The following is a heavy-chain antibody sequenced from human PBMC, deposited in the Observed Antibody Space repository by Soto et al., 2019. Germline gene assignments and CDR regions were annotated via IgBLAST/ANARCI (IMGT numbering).Heavy chain of an antibody. Sequence: SVKVSCKASGGTFSSYAISWVRQAPGQGLEWMGGIIPIFGTANYAQKFQGRVTITADESTSTAYMELSSLRSEDTAVYYCARDVDRYSSGWIAVRYYGMAVWGQGTTVTVSS. CDR3: ARDVDRYSSGWIAVRYYGMAV. CDR1: GGTFSSYA. CDR2: IIPIFGTA. D-gene: IGHD6-19*01. V-gene: IGHV1-69*13. J-gene: IGHJ6*02.